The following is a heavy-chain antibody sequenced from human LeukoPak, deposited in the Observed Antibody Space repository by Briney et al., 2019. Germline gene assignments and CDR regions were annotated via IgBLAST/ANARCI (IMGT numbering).Heavy chain of an antibody. J-gene: IGHJ4*02. D-gene: IGHD6-6*01. CDR2: ISLTGGSK. CDR3: VRRGSYFDY. CDR1: GFTFSNYA. V-gene: IGHV3-23*01. Sequence: GGSLRLSCAASGFTFSNYAMSWVRQAPGKGLEWVSIISLTGGSKYYADSVKGRFTISRDNSKNTLYLQINSLRVEDKARFYCVRRGSYFDYWGQGTLVAVSS.